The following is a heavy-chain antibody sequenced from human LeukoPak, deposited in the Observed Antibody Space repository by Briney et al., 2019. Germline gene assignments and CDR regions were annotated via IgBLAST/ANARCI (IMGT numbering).Heavy chain of an antibody. D-gene: IGHD3-10*01. CDR3: AKHPRITMVRGVIFPDY. J-gene: IGHJ4*02. CDR2: ISGSGGST. Sequence: GGSLRLSCAASGYTFSSYAMSWVRQAPGKGLEWVSAISGSGGSTYYADSVKGRFTISRDNSKNTLYLQMNSLRAEDTAVYYCAKHPRITMVRGVIFPDYWGQGTLVTVSS. CDR1: GYTFSSYA. V-gene: IGHV3-23*01.